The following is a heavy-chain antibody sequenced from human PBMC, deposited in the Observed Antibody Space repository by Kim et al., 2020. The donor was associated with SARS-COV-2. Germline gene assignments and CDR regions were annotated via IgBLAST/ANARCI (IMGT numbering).Heavy chain of an antibody. Sequence: ADTLERRFTISRENANNSLYLQMNSLRADDAAVYYCARVPVGSSSWYYFDYWGQGTLVTVS. CDR3: ARVPVGSSSWYYFDY. D-gene: IGHD6-13*01. J-gene: IGHJ4*02. V-gene: IGHV3-21*04.